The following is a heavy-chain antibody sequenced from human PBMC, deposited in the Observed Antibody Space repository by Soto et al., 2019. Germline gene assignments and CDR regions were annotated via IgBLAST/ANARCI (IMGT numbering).Heavy chain of an antibody. V-gene: IGHV4-4*02. CDR2: LHHGGST. J-gene: IGHJ4*02. Sequence: TLSLTCDVSRYSINNNNWWSWVRQPPGGGLEWIGELHHGGSTNYNPSLESRATFSVDISKNQFFLKLSSVTAADTAVYYCTKNSAYALDYWGQGTLVTVSS. CDR3: TKNSAYALDY. D-gene: IGHD5-12*01. CDR1: RYSINNNNW.